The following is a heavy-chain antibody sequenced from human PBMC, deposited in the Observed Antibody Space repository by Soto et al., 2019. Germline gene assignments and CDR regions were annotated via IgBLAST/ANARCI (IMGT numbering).Heavy chain of an antibody. CDR1: GFTVSSNY. CDR2: IYSSSGT. Sequence: PGGSLRLSCAASGFTVSSNYMSWVRQAPGKGLEWVSIIYSSSGTYYADSVKGRFTISRDNSRNTLYLQILSLRAEDTAVYYCVCGMHRWRLDSWGQGTLVTVSS. D-gene: IGHD2-21*02. CDR3: VCGMHRWRLDS. J-gene: IGHJ4*02. V-gene: IGHV3-66*01.